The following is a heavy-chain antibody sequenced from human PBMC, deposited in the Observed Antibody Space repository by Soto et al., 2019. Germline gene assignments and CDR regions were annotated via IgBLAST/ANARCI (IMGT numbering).Heavy chain of an antibody. Sequence: ASVNVSCKASGYTFTSYAMHWVRQAPGQRLEWMGWINAGNGNTKYSQKFQGRVTITRDTSASTAYMELSSLRSEDTAVYYCARGVGYSSGPYNWFDPWGQGTLVTVSS. V-gene: IGHV1-3*01. CDR2: INAGNGNT. D-gene: IGHD2-15*01. CDR1: GYTFTSYA. CDR3: ARGVGYSSGPYNWFDP. J-gene: IGHJ5*02.